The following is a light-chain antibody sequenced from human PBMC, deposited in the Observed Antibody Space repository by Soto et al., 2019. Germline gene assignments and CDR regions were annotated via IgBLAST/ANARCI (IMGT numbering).Light chain of an antibody. Sequence: DIQLTQSPSSLSASVGDRVTLTCRASQSIRDYLNWYQQKAGKAPKPLIYAASNLQSGVPSRFSGSGSGTDFTLTISSMKTEDFATYYCQQSDSMKWTVGKGKKGEIK. CDR1: QSIRDY. J-gene: IGKJ1*01. CDR3: QQSDSMKWT. V-gene: IGKV1-39*01. CDR2: AAS.